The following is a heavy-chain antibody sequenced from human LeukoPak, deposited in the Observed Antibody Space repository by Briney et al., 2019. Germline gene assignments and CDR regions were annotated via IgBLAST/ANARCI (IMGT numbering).Heavy chain of an antibody. CDR3: ARSPRGNHFDS. J-gene: IGHJ4*02. V-gene: IGHV4-30-2*01. D-gene: IGHD6-25*01. CDR2: VYHGGTT. Sequence: SETLSLTCAVSGGSISSRDYSWNWIRQPPGKGLEWIGSVYHGGTTYYNPSLKSRVSISEDRSNNQFFLKLSSVTAADTAMYFCARSPRGNHFDSWGEGTLVTVSS. CDR1: GGSISSRDYS.